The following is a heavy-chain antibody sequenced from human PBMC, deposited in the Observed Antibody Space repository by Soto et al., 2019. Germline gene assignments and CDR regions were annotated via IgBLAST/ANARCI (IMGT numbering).Heavy chain of an antibody. D-gene: IGHD6-19*01. CDR3: ATSRISIAVAGETEYYFDY. CDR1: GYIFTGYY. CDR2: INPNSGDT. J-gene: IGHJ4*02. V-gene: IGHV1-2*04. Sequence: RASVKVSCKASGYIFTGYYMHWVRQAPGQGLEWMGWINPNSGDTNYTQKFQGWVTMTRDTSISTAYMELSRLRSDDTAVYYCATSRISIAVAGETEYYFDYWGQGTPVTSPQ.